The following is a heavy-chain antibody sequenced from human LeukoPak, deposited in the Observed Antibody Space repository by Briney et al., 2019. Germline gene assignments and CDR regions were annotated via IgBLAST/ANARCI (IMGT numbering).Heavy chain of an antibody. V-gene: IGHV3-7*01. CDR1: GFTFSNYW. D-gene: IGHD6-6*01. J-gene: IGHJ4*02. CDR2: IKQDGSEK. CDR3: ARDYRSSSGRSIDY. Sequence: GGSLRLSCAATGFTFSNYWMSWVRQAPGKGLEWVANIKQDGSEKYYVDSVNGRFTISRDNAKNSLYLQMNSLTTEDTAVYYCARDYRSSSGRSIDYWGQGTLVPVSS.